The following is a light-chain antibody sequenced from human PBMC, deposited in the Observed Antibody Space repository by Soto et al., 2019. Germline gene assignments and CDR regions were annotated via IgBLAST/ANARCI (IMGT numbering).Light chain of an antibody. CDR2: DAS. J-gene: IGKJ1*01. V-gene: IGKV1-5*01. Sequence: DIRMTQSPSTLSASVGDRVTITCRASQSIRSWLAWYQQKPGKAPRLLIYDASSLERGVPSRFSGSGSGTEFTLTISSLQPDDFATYYCQHYNSYSEAFGQGTKVDI. CDR1: QSIRSW. CDR3: QHYNSYSEA.